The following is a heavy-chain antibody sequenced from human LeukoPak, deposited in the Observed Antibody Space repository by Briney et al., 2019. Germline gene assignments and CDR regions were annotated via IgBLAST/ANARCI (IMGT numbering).Heavy chain of an antibody. CDR3: AIEEYYYHYGMDV. CDR1: GFTVSSNY. J-gene: IGHJ6*02. Sequence: GGSLRLSCAASGFTVSSNYMSWVRQAPGKGLEWVSVIYSGGSTYYADSVKGRFTISRDNSKNTLYLQMNSLRAEDTTVYYCAIEEYYYHYGMDVWGQGTTVTVSS. V-gene: IGHV3-53*01. CDR2: IYSGGST.